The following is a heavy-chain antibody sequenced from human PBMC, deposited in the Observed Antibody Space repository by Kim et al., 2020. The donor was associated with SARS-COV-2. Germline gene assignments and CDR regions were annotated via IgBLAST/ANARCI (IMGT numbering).Heavy chain of an antibody. CDR2: IYYSENT. CDR1: GGSISSSSYY. D-gene: IGHD4-17*01. Sequence: SETLSLTCTVSGGSISSSSYYWGWIRQPPGKGLEWIGSIYYSENTYSNPVLKRRVTISVDTSKNQFSLKLSSVTAADTAVYYCARHLSPFMTTATTPFDYWGQGTLVTVSS. V-gene: IGHV4-39*01. J-gene: IGHJ4*02. CDR3: ARHLSPFMTTATTPFDY.